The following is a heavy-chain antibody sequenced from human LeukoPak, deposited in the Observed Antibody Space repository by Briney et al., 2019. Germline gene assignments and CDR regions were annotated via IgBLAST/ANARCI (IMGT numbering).Heavy chain of an antibody. CDR1: GFTVSGNY. CDR3: ARGGGYCTSTSCSFDS. CDR2: IYSGSSK. Sequence: GGSLRLSCAASGFTVSGNYMSWVRQAPGKGLEFVSVIYSGSSKYYADPVKGRFTISRDNSKNTLYLQMNSLRGEDSAVYYCARGGGYCTSTSCSFDSWGQGTLVTVSS. D-gene: IGHD2-2*01. V-gene: IGHV3-53*01. J-gene: IGHJ4*02.